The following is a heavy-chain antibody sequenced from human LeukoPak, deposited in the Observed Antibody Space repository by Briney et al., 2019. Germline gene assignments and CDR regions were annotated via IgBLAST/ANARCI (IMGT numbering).Heavy chain of an antibody. Sequence: TSETLSLTCTVSGGSISSYYWSWIRQPPGKGLEWIGYIYYSGSTNYNPSLKSRVTISVDTSKNQFSLKLSSVTAADTAVYYCARASGYCSSTSCYPFDYWGQGTLVTVSS. CDR2: IYYSGST. J-gene: IGHJ4*02. D-gene: IGHD2-2*01. V-gene: IGHV4-59*08. CDR1: GGSISSYY. CDR3: ARASGYCSSTSCYPFDY.